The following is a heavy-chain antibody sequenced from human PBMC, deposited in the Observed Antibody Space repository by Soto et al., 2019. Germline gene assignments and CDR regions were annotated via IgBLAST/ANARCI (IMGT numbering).Heavy chain of an antibody. CDR2: IIPIFGTA. Sequence: GSSVKVSCEASGGTFSSYAISWVRQAPGQGLEWMGGIIPIFGTANYAQKFQGRVTITADESTSTAYMELSSLRSEDTAVYYCARTLDTPMAPNWFDPWGQGTLVTVS. CDR1: GGTFSSYA. CDR3: ARTLDTPMAPNWFDP. V-gene: IGHV1-69*13. J-gene: IGHJ5*02. D-gene: IGHD5-18*01.